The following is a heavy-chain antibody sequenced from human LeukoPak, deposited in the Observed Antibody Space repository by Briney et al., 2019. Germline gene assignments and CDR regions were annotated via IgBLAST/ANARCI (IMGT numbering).Heavy chain of an antibody. CDR3: ARRGVEQQLVRNWFDP. CDR2: IYPGDSDT. CDR1: GYSFTSYW. V-gene: IGHV5-51*01. J-gene: IGHJ5*02. Sequence: GESLKITCKGSGYSFTSYWIGWVRQMPGKGLEWMGIIYPGDSDTRYSPSFQGRVTISADKSISTAYLQWSSLKASDTAMYYCARRGVEQQLVRNWFDPWGQGTLVTVSS. D-gene: IGHD6-13*01.